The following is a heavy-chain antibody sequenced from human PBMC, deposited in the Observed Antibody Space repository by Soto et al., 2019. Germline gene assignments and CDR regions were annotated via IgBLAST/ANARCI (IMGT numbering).Heavy chain of an antibody. J-gene: IGHJ4*02. CDR1: GGSISSGGYY. Sequence: QVQLQESGPGLVKPSQTLSLTCTVSGGSISSGGYYWSWIRQHPGKGLEWIGDIYYSGSTYYNPSLKSRVAISVDTSKVQFSLNLSSVTAADTAVYYCASVDTSMGANCVSYWGQGTLVSVSS. V-gene: IGHV4-31*03. CDR3: ASVDTSMGANCVSY. CDR2: IYYSGST. D-gene: IGHD1-26*01.